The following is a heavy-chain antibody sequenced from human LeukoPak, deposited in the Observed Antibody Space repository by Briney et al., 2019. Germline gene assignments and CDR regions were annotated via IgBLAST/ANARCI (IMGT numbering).Heavy chain of an antibody. CDR1: GGSISSSSYY. D-gene: IGHD2-2*02. CDR2: IYYSGST. J-gene: IGHJ5*02. V-gene: IGHV4-39*07. CDR3: ARDRYSPLGYCSSTSCYTLDP. Sequence: SETLSLTCTVSGGSISSSSYYWGWIRQPPGKGLEWIGSIYYSGSTYYNPSLKSRVTISVDTSKNQFSLKLSSVTAADTAVYYCARDRYSPLGYCSSTSCYTLDPWGQGTLVTVSS.